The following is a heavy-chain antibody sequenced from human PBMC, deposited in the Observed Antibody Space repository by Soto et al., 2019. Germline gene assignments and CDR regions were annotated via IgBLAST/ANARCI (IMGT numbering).Heavy chain of an antibody. D-gene: IGHD3-22*01. V-gene: IGHV3-15*07. CDR3: TTGPVMDSSGYFIDY. Sequence: EVQLVESGGGMVKPGGSLRLSCAASGFTFSNAWMNWVRQAPGKGLEWVGRIKSKTDGGTTDYAAPVKGRFTISRDDSKNTLYLQMNSLKTEDTAVYYCTTGPVMDSSGYFIDYLGQGTLVTVSS. CDR1: GFTFSNAW. CDR2: IKSKTDGGTT. J-gene: IGHJ4*02.